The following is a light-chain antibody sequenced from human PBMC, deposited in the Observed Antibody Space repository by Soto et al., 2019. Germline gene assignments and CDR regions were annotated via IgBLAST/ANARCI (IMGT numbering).Light chain of an antibody. J-gene: IGKJ3*01. CDR2: LGS. Sequence: EIVMTQSPLSLPVTPGEPDSICCRSSQSLLHSNGHNYLEWYLQKPGQSPQLLISLGSIRASGVPDRFSGSGSGTDFTLKISRVEAEDVGVYYCMQIVHTPFTFGPGTIVDIK. CDR1: QSLLHSNGHNY. CDR3: MQIVHTPFT. V-gene: IGKV2-28*01.